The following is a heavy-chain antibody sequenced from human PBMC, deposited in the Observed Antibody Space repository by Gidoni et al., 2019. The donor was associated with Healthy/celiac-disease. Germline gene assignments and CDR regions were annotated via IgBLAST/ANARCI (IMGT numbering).Heavy chain of an antibody. J-gene: IGHJ4*02. CDR2: IYYSGST. V-gene: IGHV4-59*08. CDR1: GGSISRYY. Sequence: QVQLQESGPGLVKPSETLSLTCTVSGGSISRYYWSWIRQPPGKGLEWIGYIYYSGSTNYNPSLKSRVTISVDTSKNQFSLKLSSVTAADTAVYYCARHWDYWGQGTLVTVSS. CDR3: ARHWDY.